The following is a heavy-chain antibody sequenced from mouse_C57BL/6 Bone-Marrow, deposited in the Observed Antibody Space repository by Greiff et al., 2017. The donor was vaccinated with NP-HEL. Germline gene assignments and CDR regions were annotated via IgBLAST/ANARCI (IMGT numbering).Heavy chain of an antibody. V-gene: IGHV10-3*01. J-gene: IGHJ4*01. D-gene: IGHD1-1*01. CDR2: IRSKSSNYAT. CDR3: GRGGKLRRYAMDY. CDR1: GFTFNTYA. Sequence: EVQLVESGGGLVQPKGSLKLSCAASGFTFNTYAMHWVRQAPGKGLEWVARIRSKSSNYATYYADSVKDRFTIPRDDSQSMLYLQMNNLKTEDTARDYWGRGGKLRRYAMDYWGQGTSVTVSS.